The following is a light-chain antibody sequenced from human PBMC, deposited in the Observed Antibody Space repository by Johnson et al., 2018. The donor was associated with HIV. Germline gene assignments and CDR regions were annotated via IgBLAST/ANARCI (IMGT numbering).Light chain of an antibody. CDR2: DNN. J-gene: IGLJ1*01. CDR3: ATWDSSLSAPYV. CDR1: SSNIGNNY. V-gene: IGLV1-51*01. Sequence: QSVLTQPPSVSAAPGQKVTISCSGSSSNIGNNYVSWYQQLPGTAPKLLIYDNNKRPSGILDRFSGSKSGTSATLGITGLQTGDEADYYCATWDSSLSAPYVFGTGTKVTVL.